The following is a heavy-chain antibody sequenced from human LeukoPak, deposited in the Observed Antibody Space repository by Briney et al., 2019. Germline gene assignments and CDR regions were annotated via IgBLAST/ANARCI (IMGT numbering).Heavy chain of an antibody. J-gene: IGHJ4*02. CDR2: ISHDGTNR. CDR1: GFTFSDFA. Sequence: GGSLRLSCAASGFTFSDFAMHWVRQAPGKGLKWVALISHDGTNRYYEDSVKGRFTISRDNSRNTLYLQMNSLRADDTAVYYCAKVRVVFNWNYAYNFDSWGQGTLVTVSS. D-gene: IGHD1-7*01. V-gene: IGHV3-30*18. CDR3: AKVRVVFNWNYAYNFDS.